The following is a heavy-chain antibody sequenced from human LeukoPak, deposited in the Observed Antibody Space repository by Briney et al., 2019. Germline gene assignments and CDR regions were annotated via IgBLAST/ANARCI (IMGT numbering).Heavy chain of an antibody. J-gene: IGHJ6*03. V-gene: IGHV4-34*01. D-gene: IGHD3-3*01. CDR2: INHSGST. CDR1: GGSFSGYY. Sequence: PSETLSLTCAVYGGSFSGYYWSWIRQPPGKGLEWIGEINHSGSTNYNPSLKSRVTISVDTSKNQFSLKLSSVTAADTAVYYCAREETYYDFWTENYMDVWGKGTTVTVSS. CDR3: AREETYYDFWTENYMDV.